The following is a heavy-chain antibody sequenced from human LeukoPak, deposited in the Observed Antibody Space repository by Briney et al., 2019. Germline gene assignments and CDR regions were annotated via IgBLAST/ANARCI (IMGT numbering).Heavy chain of an antibody. CDR1: GCTFTSYD. CDR2: MNPNSGNT. Sequence: ASVKVSCKASGCTFTSYDINWVRQATGQGLEWMGWMNPNSGNTGYAQKFQGRVTITRNTSISTAYMELSSLRSEDTAVYYCARLSLGAAGFDPWGQGTLVTVSS. J-gene: IGHJ5*02. CDR3: ARLSLGAAGFDP. D-gene: IGHD2-15*01. V-gene: IGHV1-8*03.